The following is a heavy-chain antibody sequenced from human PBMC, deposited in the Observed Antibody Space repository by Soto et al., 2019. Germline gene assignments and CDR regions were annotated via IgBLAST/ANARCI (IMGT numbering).Heavy chain of an antibody. CDR3: ARTRSSSWYNWFDP. J-gene: IGHJ5*02. D-gene: IGHD6-13*01. CDR2: ISAYNGNT. Sequence: ASVKVSRKASGYTFTSYGISWVRQAPGQGLEWMGWISAYNGNTNYAQKLQGRVTMTTDTSTSTAYMELRSLRSDDTAVYYCARTRSSSWYNWFDPWGQGTLVTVSS. CDR1: GYTFTSYG. V-gene: IGHV1-18*01.